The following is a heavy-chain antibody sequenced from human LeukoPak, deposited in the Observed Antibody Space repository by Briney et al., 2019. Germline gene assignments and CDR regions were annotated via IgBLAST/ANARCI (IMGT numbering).Heavy chain of an antibody. V-gene: IGHV4-4*07. D-gene: IGHD2-15*01. CDR3: ARGRYCSADICSGGDAFDI. CDR1: GGSINNYY. J-gene: IGHJ3*02. CDR2: IYTRGST. Sequence: SETLSLTCTVSGGSINNYYWSWIRQPAGKGLEWIGRIYTRGSTNYNPSLKSRVTMSVDTSKNQFSLKLSSVTAADTAIYYCARGRYCSADICSGGDAFDIWGQGTMVSVSS.